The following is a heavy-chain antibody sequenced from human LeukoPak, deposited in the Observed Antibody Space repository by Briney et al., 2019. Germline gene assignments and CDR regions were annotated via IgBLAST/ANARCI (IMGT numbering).Heavy chain of an antibody. CDR2: IIPIFGTA. J-gene: IGHJ4*02. V-gene: IGHV1-69*05. D-gene: IGHD3-10*01. CDR3: ARVWSPNSGYFFSY. Sequence: ASVKVSCKASGGTFSSYAISWVRQAPGQGLEWMGGIIPIFGTANYAQKFQGRVTVTRDTSISTAYLELSSLSSDDTAVYYCARVWSPNSGYFFSYWGQGTLVTVSS. CDR1: GGTFSSYA.